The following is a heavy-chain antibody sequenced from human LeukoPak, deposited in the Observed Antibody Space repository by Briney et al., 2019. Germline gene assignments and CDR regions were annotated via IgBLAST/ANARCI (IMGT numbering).Heavy chain of an antibody. CDR2: INPNSGGT. D-gene: IGHD5-12*01. CDR3: ARAATIRNWFDP. V-gene: IGHV1-2*02. J-gene: IGHJ5*02. Sequence: GASVKVSCKASGYTFTGYYMHWVRQAPGQGLEWMGWINPNSGGTNCAQKFQGRVTMTRDTSISTAYMELSSLRSEDTAVYYCARAATIRNWFDPWGQGTLVTVSS. CDR1: GYTFTGYY.